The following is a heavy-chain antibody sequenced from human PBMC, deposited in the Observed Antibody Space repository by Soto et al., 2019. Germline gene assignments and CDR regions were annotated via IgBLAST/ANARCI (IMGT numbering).Heavy chain of an antibody. D-gene: IGHD7-27*01. CDR1: GFTFSSYW. V-gene: IGHV3-7*01. CDR3: AGELGMRWFDP. J-gene: IGHJ5*02. Sequence: GGSLRLSCAASGFTFSSYWMSWVRQAPGKGLECVANIKQDGSEKYYVDSVKGRFTISRDNAKNSLYLQMNSLRAEDTAVYYCAGELGMRWFDPWGQGTLVTVSS. CDR2: IKQDGSEK.